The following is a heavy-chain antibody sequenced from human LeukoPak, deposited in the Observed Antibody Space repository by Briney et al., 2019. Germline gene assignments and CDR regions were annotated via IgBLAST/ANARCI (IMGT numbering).Heavy chain of an antibody. CDR1: GFTVNFNY. CDR3: ARHRGGPDSAFDY. V-gene: IGHV3-53*01. Sequence: GGSLRPSCAASGFTVNFNYMSWVRQAPGKGLEWVSVIYSGGTTHYADSVQGRFTISRDNLKNTLYLEMSSLRAEDTAVYYCARHRGGPDSAFDYWGQGTLVIVSS. J-gene: IGHJ4*02. D-gene: IGHD3-16*01. CDR2: IYSGGTT.